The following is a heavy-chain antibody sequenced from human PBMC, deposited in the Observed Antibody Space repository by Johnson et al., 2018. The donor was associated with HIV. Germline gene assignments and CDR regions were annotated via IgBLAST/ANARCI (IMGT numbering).Heavy chain of an antibody. CDR3: AKDIEATPDAFDI. J-gene: IGHJ3*02. CDR1: GFTFDDYA. V-gene: IGHV3-9*01. Sequence: VESGGGLVQPGRSLRLSCAASGFTFDDYAMHWVRQAPGKGLEWVSGISWNSGSIGYADSVKGRFTISRDNAKNSLYLQMNSLRAEDTALYYCAKDIEATPDAFDIWGQGTMVTVSS. CDR2: ISWNSGSI.